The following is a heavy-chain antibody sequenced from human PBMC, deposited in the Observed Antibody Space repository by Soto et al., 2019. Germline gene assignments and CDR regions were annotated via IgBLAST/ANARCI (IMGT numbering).Heavy chain of an antibody. V-gene: IGHV3-23*01. D-gene: IGHD6-13*01. J-gene: IGHJ4*02. Sequence: EVQLLESGGGLVQPGGSLRLSCAGSGYTHTFNTYAMGWVRQAPGEGLEWVAGISATGGSTYYADSVKGRVTSSRDNSKDTLFLQRSSLRVEDAAVYFWAKVKRGIAPTTGGGFDSWGRGTLVTVSS. CDR2: ISATGGST. CDR1: GYTHTFNTYA. CDR3: AKVKRGIAPTTGGGFDS.